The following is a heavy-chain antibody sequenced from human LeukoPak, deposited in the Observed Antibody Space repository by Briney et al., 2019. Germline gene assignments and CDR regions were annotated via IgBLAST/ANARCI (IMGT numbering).Heavy chain of an antibody. Sequence: GASVKVSCKVSGYTLTELSMHWVRQAPGKGLEWMGGFDPEDGETIYAQKFHGRVTMTEDTSTDTAYMELSSLRSEDTAVYYCATGSTYYDSSGSIVDYWGQGTLVTVSS. CDR1: GYTLTELS. V-gene: IGHV1-24*01. CDR3: ATGSTYYDSSGSIVDY. D-gene: IGHD3-22*01. CDR2: FDPEDGET. J-gene: IGHJ4*02.